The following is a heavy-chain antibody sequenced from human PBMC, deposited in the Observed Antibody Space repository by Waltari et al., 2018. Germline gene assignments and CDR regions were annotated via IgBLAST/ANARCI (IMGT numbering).Heavy chain of an antibody. CDR3: ARGALIAAAGTFDY. CDR1: GGSFSGYY. D-gene: IGHD6-13*01. J-gene: IGHJ4*02. Sequence: QVQLQQWGAGLLKPSETLSLTCAVYGGSFSGYYWSWIRKPPGKGLEWIGEINHSGSTNYNPSLKSRVTISVDTSKNQFSLKLSSVTAADTAVYYCARGALIAAAGTFDYWGQGTLVTVSS. CDR2: INHSGST. V-gene: IGHV4-34*01.